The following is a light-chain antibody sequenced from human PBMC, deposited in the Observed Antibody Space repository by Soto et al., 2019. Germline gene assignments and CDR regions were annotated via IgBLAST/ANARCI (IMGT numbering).Light chain of an antibody. J-gene: IGKJ4*01. V-gene: IGKV1-5*03. CDR3: QQYNNHPLT. CDR2: KAS. Sequence: DIQMTQSPSTLSAYVGDRVTITCRASQSISDWLAWYQQKPGKAPKLLIYKASSLESGVPSRFSGSGSGAEFTLTISSLQPDDFATYYCQQYNNHPLTFGGGTKVDI. CDR1: QSISDW.